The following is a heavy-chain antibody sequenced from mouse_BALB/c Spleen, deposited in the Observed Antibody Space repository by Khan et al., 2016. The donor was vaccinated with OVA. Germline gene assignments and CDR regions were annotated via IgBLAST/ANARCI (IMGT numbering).Heavy chain of an antibody. CDR3: ARNREPDYFDY. Sequence: VQLQESGPGLVAPSQSLSITCTVFGFSLTSHGVHWVRQPPGKGLEWLGVIWAGGSTNYNSALMSRLSISKDSSKSQVFLKMNSLQTDDTAMYYCARNREPDYFDYWGQGTTLTVSS. V-gene: IGHV2-9*02. CDR1: GFSLTSHG. J-gene: IGHJ2*01. CDR2: IWAGGST.